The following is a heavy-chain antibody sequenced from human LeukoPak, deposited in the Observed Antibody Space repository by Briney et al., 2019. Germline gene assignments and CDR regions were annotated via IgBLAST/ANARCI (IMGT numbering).Heavy chain of an antibody. J-gene: IGHJ6*03. CDR1: GGSISSFH. D-gene: IGHD1-14*01. CDR3: ARVVTCYPEPPYYFYYYLDV. CDR2: IYNSGST. V-gene: IGHV4-59*01. Sequence: PSETLSLTCTVSGGSISSFHWSWIRQPPGKGLEWVGYIYNSGSTNYNPSLKSRVTISIDTSKNQFSLNLSSVTAADTAVYYCARVVTCYPEPPYYFYYYLDVWGKGTTVTISS.